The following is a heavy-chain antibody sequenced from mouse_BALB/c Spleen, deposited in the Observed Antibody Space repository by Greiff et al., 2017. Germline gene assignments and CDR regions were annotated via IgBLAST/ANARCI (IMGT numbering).Heavy chain of an antibody. Sequence: QVQLKESGPELVRPGESVKISCKGSGYTFTDYAMHWVKQSHAKSLEWIGVISIYYDNTNYNQKFKGKATMTVDKSSSTAYMELARLTSEDSAIYYCARDGYGGKTWFAYWGQGTLVTVSA. J-gene: IGHJ3*01. CDR2: ISIYYDNT. CDR3: ARDGYGGKTWFAY. CDR1: GYTFTDYA. D-gene: IGHD2-2*01. V-gene: IGHV1-67*01.